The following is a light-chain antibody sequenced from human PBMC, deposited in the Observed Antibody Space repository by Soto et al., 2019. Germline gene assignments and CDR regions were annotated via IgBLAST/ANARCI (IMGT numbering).Light chain of an antibody. CDR2: DTK. Sequence: QAVVTQEPSLTVSPGGTVTLTCGSISGAVTSGHSPHWFQQKPGQAPRTLIHDTKNKQSWTPARFLGSLIGGKAALTLSGAQPEDEAEYYCMLSYSTAPVFGGGTQLTVL. CDR1: SGAVTSGHS. V-gene: IGLV7-46*01. J-gene: IGLJ2*01. CDR3: MLSYSTAPV.